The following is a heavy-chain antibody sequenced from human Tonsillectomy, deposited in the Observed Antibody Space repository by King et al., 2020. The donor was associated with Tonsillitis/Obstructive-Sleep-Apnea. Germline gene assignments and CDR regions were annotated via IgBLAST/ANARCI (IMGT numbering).Heavy chain of an antibody. V-gene: IGHV4-34*01. CDR2: IXHSGST. CDR3: AREXXTXXFDX. J-gene: IGHJ3*01. Sequence: QLQQXGAGLLKXSXTXSXTCAVXGGSFNGYYWSWIRQPPGXXLEWXGEIXHSGSTNYNPSLKXRXXISXXTSKPXFSLKLNSVTAADTAVYYCAREXXTXXFDXXGQXXXXTVXS. CDR1: GGSFNGYY.